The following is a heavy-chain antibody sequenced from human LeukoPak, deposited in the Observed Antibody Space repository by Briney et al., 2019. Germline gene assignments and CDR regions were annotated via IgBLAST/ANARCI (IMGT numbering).Heavy chain of an antibody. J-gene: IGHJ5*02. CDR1: GYSISSGYY. CDR3: ERDGSSSIRGVISWWFDP. Sequence: SETLSLTCTVSGYSISSGYYWGWIRQPPGKGLEWIGSIYHSGGTYYNPSLKSRVTISVDTTKNQFSLKLSSVTAADTAVYYCERDGSSSIRGVISWWFDPWGQGTLVTVSS. D-gene: IGHD3-10*01. CDR2: IYHSGGT. V-gene: IGHV4-38-2*02.